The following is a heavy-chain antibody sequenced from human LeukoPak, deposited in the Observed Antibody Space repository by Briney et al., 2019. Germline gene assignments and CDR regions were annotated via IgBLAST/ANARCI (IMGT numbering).Heavy chain of an antibody. Sequence: SETLSLTCAVYGGSFSGYYWSWIRQPPGKGLEWIGEINHSGSTNYNPSLKSRVTISVDTSKHQFSLKLSSVTAADTAVYYCARGPYYDSSGYYYYFDYWGQGTLVTVSS. CDR1: GGSFSGYY. V-gene: IGHV4-34*01. CDR2: INHSGST. CDR3: ARGPYYDSSGYYYYFDY. D-gene: IGHD3-22*01. J-gene: IGHJ4*02.